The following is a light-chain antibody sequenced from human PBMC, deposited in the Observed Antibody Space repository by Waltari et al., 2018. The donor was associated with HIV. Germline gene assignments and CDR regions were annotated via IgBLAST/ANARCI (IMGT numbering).Light chain of an antibody. CDR3: QTWGAGIVV. Sequence: QLVLTQSPSASASLGASVKLTCTLSSAHSIYAIAWHQQQPEQGPRYWMKLNSDGSHRKGDGIPDRFSGSAAGAERYLTISNVQSEDEGTYYCQTWGAGIVVFGGGTRLSVL. CDR2: LNSDGSH. V-gene: IGLV4-69*01. CDR1: SAHSIYA. J-gene: IGLJ2*01.